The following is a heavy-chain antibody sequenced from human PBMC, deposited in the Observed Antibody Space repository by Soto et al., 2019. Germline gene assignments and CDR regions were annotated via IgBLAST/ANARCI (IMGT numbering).Heavy chain of an antibody. J-gene: IGHJ4*02. Sequence: ASAEVSCKACGYTFTSYYMHWLRQAPGQGLEWMGMISANNGNTNYAQKLQGRVTMTTDTSTSTAYMELRSLRSDDTAVYYCARYSSGYDKLDYWGQGTLVTVSS. D-gene: IGHD6-19*01. CDR3: ARYSSGYDKLDY. V-gene: IGHV1-18*04. CDR2: ISANNGNT. CDR1: GYTFTSYY.